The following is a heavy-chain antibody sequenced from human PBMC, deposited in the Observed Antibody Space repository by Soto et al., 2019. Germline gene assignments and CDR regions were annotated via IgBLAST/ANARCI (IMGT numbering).Heavy chain of an antibody. CDR2: MNPDSGST. J-gene: IGHJ3*01. CDR3: ACGEPAAGFGVLDF. V-gene: IGHV1-8*01. D-gene: IGHD6-13*01. CDR1: GYTFTSYD. Sequence: ASVKVSCKASGYTFTSYDINWVRQATGQGLEWMGWMNPDSGSTGYAQKFQGRVAMTRNTSISTAYMELTSLRSEDTAVYYCACGEPAAGFGVLDFSGQGTMVTVSS.